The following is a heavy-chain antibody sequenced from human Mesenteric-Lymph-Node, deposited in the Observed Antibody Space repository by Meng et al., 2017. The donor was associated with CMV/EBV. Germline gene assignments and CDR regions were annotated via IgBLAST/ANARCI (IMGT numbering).Heavy chain of an antibody. CDR1: GFTFSTYA. CDR3: ATYGSGSGTDYYYYYGMDV. J-gene: IGHJ6*02. D-gene: IGHD3-10*01. CDR2: ISGSGGST. V-gene: IGHV3-23*01. Sequence: GESLKISCAASGFTFSTYAMSWVRQAPGKGLEWVSTISGSGGSTYYADSVKGRFTISRDNSKNTLSLQMNSLRAEDTAVYYCATYGSGSGTDYYYYYGMDVWGQGTTVTVSS.